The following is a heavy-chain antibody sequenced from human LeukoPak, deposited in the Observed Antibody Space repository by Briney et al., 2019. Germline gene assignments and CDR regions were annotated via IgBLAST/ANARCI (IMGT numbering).Heavy chain of an antibody. D-gene: IGHD2-21*02. J-gene: IGHJ3*02. Sequence: ASETLSLTCTVSGGSISSYYWSWIRQPPGKGLEWIGEINHSGSTNYNPSLKSRVTISVDTSKNQFSLKLSSVTAADTAVYYCARAYCGGDCQEPDAFDIWGQGTMVTVSS. CDR2: INHSGST. CDR3: ARAYCGGDCQEPDAFDI. CDR1: GGSISSYY. V-gene: IGHV4-34*01.